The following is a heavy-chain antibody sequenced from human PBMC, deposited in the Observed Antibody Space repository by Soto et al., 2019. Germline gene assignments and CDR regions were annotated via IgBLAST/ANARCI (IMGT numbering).Heavy chain of an antibody. CDR2: IYGGGST. Sequence: QLVESGGGLVQPGGSLRLSCAASGFSVSNNYMKWVRQAPGKGLEWVSLIYGGGSTYYADSVKGRFTISRDNSKNTLFLQMNSQRVEDTAVYYCARDRGYRWGQGTMVTVSS. D-gene: IGHD5-12*01. V-gene: IGHV3-66*01. CDR3: ARDRGYR. J-gene: IGHJ3*01. CDR1: GFSVSNNY.